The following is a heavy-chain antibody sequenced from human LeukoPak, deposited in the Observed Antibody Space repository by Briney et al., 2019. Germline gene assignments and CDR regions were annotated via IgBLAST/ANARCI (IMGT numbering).Heavy chain of an antibody. CDR2: IYHSGST. V-gene: IGHV4-38-2*02. CDR1: GYSISSGDY. D-gene: IGHD3-22*01. Sequence: SETLSLTCTVSGYSISSGDYWGWIRPPPGKGLEWIGMIYHSGSTYYNPSLKTRVTISVDTSKNQFSLKLSSVTAADTAVYYCAKDKTPLVVIYTLCDYWGQGTLVTVSS. CDR3: AKDKTPLVVIYTLCDY. J-gene: IGHJ4*02.